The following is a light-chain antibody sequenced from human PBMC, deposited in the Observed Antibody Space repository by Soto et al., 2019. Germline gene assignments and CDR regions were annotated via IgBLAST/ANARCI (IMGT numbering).Light chain of an antibody. V-gene: IGKV3-11*01. Sequence: EVVLTQSPVTLSLSPGARATLSCRASQSFRRLLAWYQQKPGQAPRLLIYDAYNRATGLPPRFSGSGSGTDFTLTISSLEPEDSAVYYCQQRHMWSITFGQGTRLEIK. J-gene: IGKJ5*01. CDR3: QQRHMWSIT. CDR1: QSFRRL. CDR2: DAY.